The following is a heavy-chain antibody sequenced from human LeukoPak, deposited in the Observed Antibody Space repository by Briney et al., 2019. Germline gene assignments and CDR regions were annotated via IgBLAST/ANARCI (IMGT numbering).Heavy chain of an antibody. D-gene: IGHD3-3*01. CDR3: ARVLSSAYYDFWSGYLPSFDY. V-gene: IGHV1-46*01. CDR2: INPSGGST. Sequence: ASVKVSCKASGYTFTSYYMHWVRQAPGQGLEWMGIINPSGGSTSYAQKLQGRVTMTTDTSTSTAYVELRSLRSDDTAVYYCARVLSSAYYDFWSGYLPSFDYWGQGTLVTVSS. J-gene: IGHJ4*02. CDR1: GYTFTSYY.